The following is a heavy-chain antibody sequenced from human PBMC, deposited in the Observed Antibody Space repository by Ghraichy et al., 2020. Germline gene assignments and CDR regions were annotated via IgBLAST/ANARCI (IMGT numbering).Heavy chain of an antibody. V-gene: IGHV3-48*02. J-gene: IGHJ4*02. CDR3: ARDKDSSSWYPLDY. Sequence: GGSLRLSCAASGFTFSSYSMNWVRQAPRKGLEWVSYISSSSSTIYYADSVKGRFTISRDNAKNSLYLQMNSLRDEDTAVYYCARDKDSSSWYPLDYWGQGTLVTVSS. CDR1: GFTFSSYS. CDR2: ISSSSSTI. D-gene: IGHD6-13*01.